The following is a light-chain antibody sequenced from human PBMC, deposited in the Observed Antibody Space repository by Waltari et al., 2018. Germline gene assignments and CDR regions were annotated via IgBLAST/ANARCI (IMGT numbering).Light chain of an antibody. CDR2: AAT. CDR1: QGIGNY. Sequence: DIQMTQSPSSLSASVGDTVTITCRPSQGIGNYLNWFQQKPGKAPKLLIYAATTLQSGVPSRFSGSGSGTEFTLTINSLQPEDFATYYCLQHNSYPLTFGGGTKVEIK. V-gene: IGKV1-17*01. J-gene: IGKJ4*01. CDR3: LQHNSYPLT.